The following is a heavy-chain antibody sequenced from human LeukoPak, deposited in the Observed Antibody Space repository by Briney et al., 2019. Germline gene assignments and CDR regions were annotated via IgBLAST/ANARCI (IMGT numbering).Heavy chain of an antibody. CDR3: ARRGYYDS. CDR2: IYHSGST. D-gene: IGHD3-22*01. CDR1: GYSISSGYY. V-gene: IGHV4-38-2*01. J-gene: IGHJ4*02. Sequence: SETLSLTCAVSGYSISSGYYWAWIRQPPGKGLEWIGSIYHSGSTYYNPSLKSRVTITVDTSKNQFSLKLSSVTAADTAVYYCARRGYYDSWGQGTLVTVSS.